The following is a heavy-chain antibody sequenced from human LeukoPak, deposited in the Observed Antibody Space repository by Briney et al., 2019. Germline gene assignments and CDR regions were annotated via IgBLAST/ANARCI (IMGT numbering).Heavy chain of an antibody. J-gene: IGHJ6*03. CDR1: GYTFTSYD. CDR3: ARGRLQYHYYYYYMDV. Sequence: SSVKVSCKASGYTFTSYDINWVRQATGQGLEWMGWMNPNSGNTGYAQKFQGRVTMTRNTSISTAYMELSSLRSEDTAVYYRARGRLQYHYYYYYMDVWGKGTTVTVSS. D-gene: IGHD4-11*01. V-gene: IGHV1-8*01. CDR2: MNPNSGNT.